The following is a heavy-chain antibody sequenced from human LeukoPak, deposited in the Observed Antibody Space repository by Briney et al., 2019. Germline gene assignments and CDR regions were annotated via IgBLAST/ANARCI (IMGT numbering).Heavy chain of an antibody. Sequence: GGSLRLACAASGFHVITYYMNWFRQAPGKGLEWASVIYSDFRTYYADSVKGRFIISKDTSKNTLYLQMNNLRAEDTAVYYCAKDGLSHYYDSSGYDFDYWGQGTLVTVSS. CDR2: IYSDFRT. J-gene: IGHJ4*02. V-gene: IGHV3-53*01. CDR1: GFHVITYY. CDR3: AKDGLSHYYDSSGYDFDY. D-gene: IGHD3-22*01.